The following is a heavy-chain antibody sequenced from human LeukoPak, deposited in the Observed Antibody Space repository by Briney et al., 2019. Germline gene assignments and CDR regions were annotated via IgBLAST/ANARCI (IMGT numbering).Heavy chain of an antibody. CDR3: AKDGGGYGSGSYYKGGYYFDY. Sequence: GGSLRLSCAASGFTFGNYWVHWVRQAPGKGLVWVSRINRDGSTTNYADSVKGRFTISRDNSKNTLYLQMNSLRAEDTAVYYCAKDGGGYGSGSYYKGGYYFDYWGQGTLVTVSS. D-gene: IGHD3-10*01. V-gene: IGHV3-74*01. CDR2: INRDGSTT. J-gene: IGHJ4*02. CDR1: GFTFGNYW.